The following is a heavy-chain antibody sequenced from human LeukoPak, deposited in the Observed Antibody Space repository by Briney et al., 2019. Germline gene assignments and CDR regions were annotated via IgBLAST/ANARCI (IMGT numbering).Heavy chain of an antibody. V-gene: IGHV3-43*02. J-gene: IGHJ4*02. CDR3: AKANWVSNADAVW. CDR2: ISGDGGST. CDR1: GFTFDDYA. D-gene: IGHD1-1*01. Sequence: QPGGSLRLSCAASGFTFDDYAMHWVRQAPGKGLEWVSLISGDGGSTYYAESVKGRFTISRDDSRNTVYLQLNNLRVEDTAIYYCAKANWVSNADAVWWGQGTQVTVPS.